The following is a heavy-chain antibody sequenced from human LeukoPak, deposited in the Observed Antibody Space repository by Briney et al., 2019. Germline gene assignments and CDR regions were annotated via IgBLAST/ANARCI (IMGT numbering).Heavy chain of an antibody. Sequence: PSETLSLTCAVYGGSFSGYYWSWIRQPPGKWLEWIGEINHSGSTNYNPSLKSRVTISVDTSKNRFSLKLSSVTAADTAVYYCARRGSGWTHFDYWGQGTLVTVSS. J-gene: IGHJ4*02. CDR3: ARRGSGWTHFDY. CDR1: GGSFSGYY. D-gene: IGHD6-19*01. CDR2: INHSGST. V-gene: IGHV4-34*01.